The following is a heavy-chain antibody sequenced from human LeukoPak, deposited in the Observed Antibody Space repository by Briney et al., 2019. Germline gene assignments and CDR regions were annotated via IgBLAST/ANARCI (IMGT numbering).Heavy chain of an antibody. CDR1: GYTFTGYY. J-gene: IGHJ6*03. CDR2: INPNSGGT. D-gene: IGHD1-1*01. V-gene: IGHV1-2*02. Sequence: ASVKVSCKASGYTFTGYYMHWVRQAPGQGLEWMGWINPNSGGTNYAQKFQGRVTMTRDTSISTAYMELSRLRSDDTAVYYCARGSTNRLERRVDYYYYMDVWGKGTTVTVSS. CDR3: ARGSTNRLERRVDYYYYMDV.